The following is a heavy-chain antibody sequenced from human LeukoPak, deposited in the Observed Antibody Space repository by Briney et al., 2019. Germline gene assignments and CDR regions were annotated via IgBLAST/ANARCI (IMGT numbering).Heavy chain of an antibody. CDR1: GFTFSSYW. J-gene: IGHJ4*02. CDR3: ARDFHGLLYGFDY. D-gene: IGHD2/OR15-2a*01. V-gene: IGHV3-30*03. Sequence: PGGSLRLSCAASGFTFSSYWMSWVRKAPGKGLEWVAVISYDGSHMYYAESVKGRFTISRDNSRMTLYLQMNSLRSEDTAVYLCARDFHGLLYGFDYWGQGTLVSVSS. CDR2: ISYDGSHM.